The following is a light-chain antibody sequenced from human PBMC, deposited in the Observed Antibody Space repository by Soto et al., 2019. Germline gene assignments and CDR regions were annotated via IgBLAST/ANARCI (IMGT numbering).Light chain of an antibody. CDR3: QQRPNWHYGWT. J-gene: IGKJ1*01. Sequence: DNVVTQSPATLYLSPGERATLSCRARQSSSNYVAWYQQTPGQAPRLLIYDTAKRATGIPDRFSGSGPGSDFTLTIHSLESEDFAVYFCQQRPNWHYGWTFGHGTKLEIK. CDR1: QSSSNY. V-gene: IGKV3D-11*02. CDR2: DTA.